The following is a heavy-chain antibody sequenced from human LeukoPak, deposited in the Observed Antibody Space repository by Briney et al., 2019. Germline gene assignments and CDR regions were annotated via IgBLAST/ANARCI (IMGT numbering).Heavy chain of an antibody. Sequence: GESLRLSCAASGFTISSDSMHWIRQAPGKGLEYVSAIGYGGDTYYANSVKGRFTISRDISKNTLYLQMGSLRPEDMAVYYCARVGGSGSFDSWGQGTLVSVSS. V-gene: IGHV3-64*01. CDR2: IGYGGDT. CDR1: GFTISSDS. D-gene: IGHD6-19*01. CDR3: ARVGGSGSFDS. J-gene: IGHJ4*02.